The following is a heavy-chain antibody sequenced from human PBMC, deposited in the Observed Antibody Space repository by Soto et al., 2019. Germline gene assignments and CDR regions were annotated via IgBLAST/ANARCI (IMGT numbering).Heavy chain of an antibody. D-gene: IGHD6-19*01. Sequence: QVKLVESGGGVVQPGRSLRLSCAASGFTSSTYGMHWVRQAPGKGLEWVAFISYDGNNRYYIDSVKGRFTLSRDKSKNTLYLQMNSLRGEDTAFYYSAKIRSGWYGGAFDDLGQGTLVTVSS. CDR1: GFTSSTYG. CDR3: AKIRSGWYGGAFDD. J-gene: IGHJ4*02. CDR2: ISYDGNNR. V-gene: IGHV3-30*18.